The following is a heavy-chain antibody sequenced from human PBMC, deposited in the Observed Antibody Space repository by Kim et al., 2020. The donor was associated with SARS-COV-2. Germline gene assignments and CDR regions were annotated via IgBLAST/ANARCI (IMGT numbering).Heavy chain of an antibody. D-gene: IGHD3-16*01. Sequence: SETLSLTCTVSGGSISGYYFSWIRQPPGKGLEWIGYIYYSGSTSYNPSLNNRVSISVDASRNQFSLRLNSVTAADTAVYYCVKFGGFQAPFDHWGQGTLVTVSS. V-gene: IGHV4-59*03. CDR3: VKFGGFQAPFDH. CDR2: IYYSGST. J-gene: IGHJ4*02. CDR1: GGSISGYY.